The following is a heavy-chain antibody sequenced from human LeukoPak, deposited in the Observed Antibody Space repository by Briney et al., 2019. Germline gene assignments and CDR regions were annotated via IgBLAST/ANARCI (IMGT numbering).Heavy chain of an antibody. V-gene: IGHV3-7*01. CDR2: IKQNGSEK. J-gene: IGHJ4*02. D-gene: IGHD6-19*01. CDR3: ARDKVAGSMAGSNFDY. CDR1: GFTFSTYW. Sequence: GSLRLSCAASGFTFSTYWMSWVRQVPGKGLEWVANIKQNGSEKYYVGSVKGRFTISRDNAKNSLYLQMNSLRGEDTALYYCARDKVAGSMAGSNFDYWGQGTLVTVSS.